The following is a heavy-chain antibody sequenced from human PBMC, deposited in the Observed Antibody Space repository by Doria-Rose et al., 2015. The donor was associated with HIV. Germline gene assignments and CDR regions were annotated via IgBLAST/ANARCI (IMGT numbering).Heavy chain of an antibody. J-gene: IGHJ4*02. CDR1: NGSMSSYY. CDR3: ARDAGWYISGWYYLDH. D-gene: IGHD6-19*01. V-gene: IGHV4-59*01. Sequence: QVQLQESGPGLVKPSETLSLTCNVSNGSMSSYYWTWIRQPPGKGLEWIGYIYDSGSTNYNPSLKSRVTISIDTSKNQFSLKLSSVTAADTAAYYCARDAGWYISGWYYLDHWGQGTLVTVSS. CDR2: IYDSGST.